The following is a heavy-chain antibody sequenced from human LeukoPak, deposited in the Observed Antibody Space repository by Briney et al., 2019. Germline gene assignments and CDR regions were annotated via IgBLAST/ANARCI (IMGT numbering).Heavy chain of an antibody. D-gene: IGHD3-10*01. J-gene: IGHJ4*02. CDR3: ARLRDYYGSGSYYNGHYFDY. CDR1: GYTFSNYW. V-gene: IGHV5-51*01. CDR2: IYPGDSDT. Sequence: GESLKISCKGSGYTFSNYWIYWVRQMPGKGLEWMGIIYPGDSDTRYSPSFQGQVTISADKSISTAYLQWSSLKASDTAMYYCARLRDYYGSGSYYNGHYFDYWGQGTLVTVSS.